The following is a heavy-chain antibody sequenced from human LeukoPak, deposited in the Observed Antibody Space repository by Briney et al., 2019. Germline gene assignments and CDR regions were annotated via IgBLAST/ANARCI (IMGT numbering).Heavy chain of an antibody. D-gene: IGHD3-22*01. V-gene: IGHV3-33*05. J-gene: IGHJ4*02. CDR1: GFTFRRYA. Sequence: GGSLRLSCEASGFTFRRYAMRWVRQTPGKGLGWVSVMSADGSNKYYVDSVKGRFTISRDNSKNTLYLQMNSLRAEDTAVYYCAREDHYDSRTDRVFDYWAQGTRVIVSS. CDR3: AREDHYDSRTDRVFDY. CDR2: MSADGSNK.